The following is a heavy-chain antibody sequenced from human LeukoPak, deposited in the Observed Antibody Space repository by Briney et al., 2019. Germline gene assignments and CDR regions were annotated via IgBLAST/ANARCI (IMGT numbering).Heavy chain of an antibody. V-gene: IGHV4-34*01. CDR1: GGSFSGYY. CDR2: INHSGST. J-gene: IGHJ5*02. D-gene: IGHD2-2*01. CDR3: ARGLSPDNWFDP. Sequence: SETLSLTCAVYGGSFSGYYWSWIRQPPGKGLEWIGEINHSGSTNYDPSLKSRVTISVDTSKNQFSLKLSSVTAADTAVYYCARGLSPDNWFDPWGQGTLVTVSS.